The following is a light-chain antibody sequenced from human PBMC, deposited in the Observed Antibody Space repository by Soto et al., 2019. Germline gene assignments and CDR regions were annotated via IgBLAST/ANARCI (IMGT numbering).Light chain of an antibody. CDR2: EVS. J-gene: IGLJ1*01. CDR1: TSDIGAYNY. CDR3: SSNTISSIRYV. V-gene: IGLV2-14*01. Sequence: QSVLTQAASVSGSPGQSITISCSGTTSDIGAYNYVSWFQQHPGKAPKLIIYEVSSRPSGVSNRFSGSKSGNTASLTISGLQAEDEADYYCSSNTISSIRYVFGTGTKLTVL.